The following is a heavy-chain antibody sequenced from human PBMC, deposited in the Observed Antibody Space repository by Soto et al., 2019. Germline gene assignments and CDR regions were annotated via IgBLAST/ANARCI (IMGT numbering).Heavy chain of an antibody. Sequence: QVQLQESGPGLVKPSQTLSLTCTVSGGSISSGGYYWSWIRQHPGKGLEWIGYIYYSGSTYYNPSLKSRVTISLDTSKTQFSLKLSSVTAADTAVYYCARGSGAGDYENYFDLWGRGTLVTVSS. CDR1: GGSISSGGYY. CDR2: IYYSGST. V-gene: IGHV4-31*03. D-gene: IGHD4-17*01. J-gene: IGHJ2*01. CDR3: ARGSGAGDYENYFDL.